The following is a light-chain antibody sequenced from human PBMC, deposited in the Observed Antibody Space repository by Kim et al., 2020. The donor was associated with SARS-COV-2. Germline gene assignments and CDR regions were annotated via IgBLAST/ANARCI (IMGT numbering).Light chain of an antibody. CDR3: QEYKSDSLT. V-gene: IGKV1-5*01. Sequence: GDRVTITCLASQRIHICLAWYQQKPGKAPNLLIYDASILESGIPSRFSGSGSGTQFTLTISSLQSDDFATYYCQEYKSDSLTFGQGTKVDIK. CDR2: DAS. CDR1: QRIHIC. J-gene: IGKJ1*01.